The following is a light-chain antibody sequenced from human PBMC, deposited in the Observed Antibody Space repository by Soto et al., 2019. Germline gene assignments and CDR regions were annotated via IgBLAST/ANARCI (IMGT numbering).Light chain of an antibody. CDR1: SSDVGGYNY. Sequence: QSALTQPASVSGSPGQSITISCTGTSSDVGGYNYVSWYQQHPGKAPKFMIYDVSNRPSGVSNRFSGSKSGNTASLTISGLQAEDEADYCSSYTTSNTRQIVFGTGTKLTVL. CDR3: SSYTTSNTRQIV. J-gene: IGLJ1*01. CDR2: DVS. V-gene: IGLV2-14*01.